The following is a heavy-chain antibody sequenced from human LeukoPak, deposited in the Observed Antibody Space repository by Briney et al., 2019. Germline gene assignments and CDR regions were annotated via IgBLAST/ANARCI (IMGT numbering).Heavy chain of an antibody. J-gene: IGHJ4*02. CDR1: GYSFASYG. Sequence: EASVKVSCKASGYSFASYGIAWVRQAPGQGLEWMGWISAYNGNTDYAQKLQGRDTMTTDTSTNTAYMELRSLRSDDTAVYYCARDGYYDYWGQGTLVTVSS. CDR2: ISAYNGNT. V-gene: IGHV1-18*04. CDR3: ARDGYYDY.